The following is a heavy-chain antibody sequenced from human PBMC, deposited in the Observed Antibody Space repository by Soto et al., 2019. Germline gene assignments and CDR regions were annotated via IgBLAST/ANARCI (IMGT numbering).Heavy chain of an antibody. Sequence: EVQLLESGGGLVQPGGSLRLSCAASGFTFSNYAMTWVRQAPGKGLEWVSLIGGSGGSTYYGDSVKGRFTISRDISKNTLYLQMNSLRAEDTAVYYCAKGYQLLSVAYFDYWGQGTLVTVSS. J-gene: IGHJ4*02. CDR3: AKGYQLLSVAYFDY. D-gene: IGHD2-2*01. CDR1: GFTFSNYA. V-gene: IGHV3-23*01. CDR2: IGGSGGST.